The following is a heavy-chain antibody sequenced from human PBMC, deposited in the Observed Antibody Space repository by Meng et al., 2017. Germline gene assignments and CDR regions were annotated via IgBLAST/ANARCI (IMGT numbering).Heavy chain of an antibody. CDR1: GFTFDDYA. J-gene: IGHJ4*02. D-gene: IGHD3-10*01. CDR3: ARVGLLWFGESYYFDY. CDR2: ISYDGSNK. Sequence: GESLKISCAASGFTFDDYAMHWVRQAPGKGLEWVAVISYDGSNKYYADSVKGRFTISRDNSKNTLYLQMNSLRAEDTAVYYCARVGLLWFGESYYFDYWGQGTLVTVSS. V-gene: IGHV3-30*04.